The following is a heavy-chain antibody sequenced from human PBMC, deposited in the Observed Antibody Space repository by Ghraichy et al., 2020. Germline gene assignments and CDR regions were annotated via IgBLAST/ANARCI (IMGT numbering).Heavy chain of an antibody. J-gene: IGHJ6*02. Sequence: GGSRRLSCAASGFTFSSYSMNWVRQAPGKGLEWVSSISSSSSYIYYADSVKGRFTISRDNAKNSLYLQMNSLRAEDTAVYYCARDRVPGRYYHYYGMDVWGQGTTVTVSS. D-gene: IGHD1-14*01. CDR3: ARDRVPGRYYHYYGMDV. V-gene: IGHV3-21*01. CDR1: GFTFSSYS. CDR2: ISSSSSYI.